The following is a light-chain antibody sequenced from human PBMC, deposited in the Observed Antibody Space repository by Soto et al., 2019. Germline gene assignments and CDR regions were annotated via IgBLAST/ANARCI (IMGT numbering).Light chain of an antibody. CDR1: TSFVGTYNF. V-gene: IGLV2-14*02. Sequence: QSALTQPASVSGSAGQSITISCTGTTSFVGTYNFVSWYQQHPGKAPQVLIYEDTKRPSGVSNRFSGSKSGNTASLTISGLQAADEADYYCSSYSGTNDLYVFGTGTKLTVL. CDR3: SSYSGTNDLYV. CDR2: EDT. J-gene: IGLJ1*01.